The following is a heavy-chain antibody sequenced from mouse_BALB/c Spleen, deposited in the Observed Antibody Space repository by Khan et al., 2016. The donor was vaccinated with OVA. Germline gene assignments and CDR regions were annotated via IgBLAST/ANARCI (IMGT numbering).Heavy chain of an antibody. CDR3: SRGGSSGPAWFTY. CDR1: GYSITNGYF. V-gene: IGHV3-6*02. CDR2: IRYDGNT. D-gene: IGHD3-1*01. J-gene: IGHJ3*01. Sequence: EVQLQESGPGLVKPSQSLSLTCSVTGYSITNGYFWNWIRQFPGNNLEWMGYIRYDGNTNYNPSLKNRISITRDTSKNQFLLNLNSVTPEATATYYWSRGGSSGPAWFTYWGQGTLVTVSA.